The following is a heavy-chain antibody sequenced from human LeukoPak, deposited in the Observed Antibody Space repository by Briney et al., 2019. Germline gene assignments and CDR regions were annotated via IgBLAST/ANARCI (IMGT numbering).Heavy chain of an antibody. V-gene: IGHV3-11*04. CDR1: GFTFSDSY. Sequence: GGSLRLSCAASGFTFSDSYMTWVRQAPGKGVKWVAYISGSGHDINYSDSVKGRFTISRDNAKNSLYLQMSSLRVEDTAVYYCTRDPRHFDSCGQGILVTVSS. J-gene: IGHJ5*01. CDR3: TRDPRHFDS. D-gene: IGHD6-6*01. CDR2: ISGSGHDI.